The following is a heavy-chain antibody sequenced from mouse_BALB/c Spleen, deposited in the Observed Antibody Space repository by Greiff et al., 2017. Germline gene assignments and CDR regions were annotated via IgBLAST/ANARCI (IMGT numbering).Heavy chain of an antibody. D-gene: IGHD2-12*01. CDR2: IDPYNGGT. CDR1: GYAFTSYN. V-gene: IGHV1S135*01. CDR3: AYYKGYFDV. Sequence: EVKLMESGPELVKPGASVKVSCKASGYAFTSYNMYWVKQSHGKSLEWIGYIDPYNGGTSYNQKFKGKATLTVDKSSSTAYMHLNSLTSEDSAVYYCAYYKGYFDVWGAGTTVTVSS. J-gene: IGHJ1*01.